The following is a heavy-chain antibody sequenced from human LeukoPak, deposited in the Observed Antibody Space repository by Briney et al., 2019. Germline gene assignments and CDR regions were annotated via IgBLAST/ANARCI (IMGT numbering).Heavy chain of an antibody. CDR2: INHSGST. J-gene: IGHJ4*02. CDR3: ARGGVVAATFFDY. CDR1: GGSFSGYY. D-gene: IGHD2-15*01. V-gene: IGHV4-34*01. Sequence: SETLSLTCAVYGGSFSGYYWSWIRQPPGKGLEWIGEINHSGSTNYNPSLKSRVTISVDTSKNQFSLKLSSVTAADTAVYYCARGGVVAATFFDYWGQGTLVTVSP.